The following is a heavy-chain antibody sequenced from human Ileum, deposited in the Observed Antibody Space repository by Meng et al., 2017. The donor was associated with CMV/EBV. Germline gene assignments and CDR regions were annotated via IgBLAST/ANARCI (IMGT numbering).Heavy chain of an antibody. Sequence: GESLKISCAASGFTFSNYAVHWVRRAPGKGLEWVAVISSDGRNKDYGDSVKGRFTISRDNSKNTVYLLMNSLGAEDTAVFYCVRSLGYSAYPFDYWGPGVLVTVS. CDR1: GFTFSNYA. CDR3: VRSLGYSAYPFDY. V-gene: IGHV3-30*04. CDR2: ISSDGRNK. J-gene: IGHJ4*02. D-gene: IGHD3-16*01.